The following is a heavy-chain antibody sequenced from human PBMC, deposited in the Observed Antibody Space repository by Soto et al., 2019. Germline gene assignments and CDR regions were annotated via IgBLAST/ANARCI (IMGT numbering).Heavy chain of an antibody. D-gene: IGHD3-3*01. CDR3: ATGNVDSMLEY. CDR2: MFHSGGA. Sequence: SETLSLTCVVSDGSISTYDWWTWVRQPPGKGLEWIGKMFHSGGADYSPSLKSRVTISADSSKNHFSLRLTAVTAEDTAVYYCATGNVDSMLEYWGQGTQVTVTS. CDR1: DGSISTYDW. J-gene: IGHJ4*02. V-gene: IGHV4-4*02.